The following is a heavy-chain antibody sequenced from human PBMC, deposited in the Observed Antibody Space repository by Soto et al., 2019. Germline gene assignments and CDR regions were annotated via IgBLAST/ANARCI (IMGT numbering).Heavy chain of an antibody. J-gene: IGHJ6*02. V-gene: IGHV4-31*03. CDR1: GGSISSSSYY. D-gene: IGHD2-2*02. CDR2: IYYSGST. Sequence: SETLSLTCTVSGGSISSSSYYWGWIRQPPGKGLEWIGNIYYSGSTYYNPSLKSRVTISVDTSKNQFSLKLSSVTAADTAVYYCARSPVPAAIGAYYYGMDVWGQGTTVTVSS. CDR3: ARSPVPAAIGAYYYGMDV.